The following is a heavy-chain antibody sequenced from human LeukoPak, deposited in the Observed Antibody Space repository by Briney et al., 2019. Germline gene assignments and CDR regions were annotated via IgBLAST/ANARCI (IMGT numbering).Heavy chain of an antibody. CDR3: ARHGVVAATQPFDY. Sequence: PSETLSLTCTVSGGSISGSSYYWGWIRQPPGKGLEWIGTIYYSGYTYYNPSLKSRVTISVDTSKNQSSLKLSSVTAADTAVYYCARHGVVAATQPFDYWGQGTLVTVSS. CDR1: GGSISGSSYY. J-gene: IGHJ4*02. V-gene: IGHV4-39*01. CDR2: IYYSGYT. D-gene: IGHD2-15*01.